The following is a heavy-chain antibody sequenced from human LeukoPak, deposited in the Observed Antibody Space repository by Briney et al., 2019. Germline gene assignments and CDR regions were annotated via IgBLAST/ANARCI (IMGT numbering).Heavy chain of an antibody. CDR1: GFTSSSYG. CDR2: IWYDGSNK. D-gene: IGHD4-23*01. V-gene: IGHV3-33*06. Sequence: PGRSLRLSCAASGFTSSSYGMHWVRQAPGKGLEWVAVIWYDGSNKYYADSVKGRFTISRDNSKNTLYLQMNSLRAEDTAVYYCAKDYGGNYFDYWGQGTLVTVSS. CDR3: AKDYGGNYFDY. J-gene: IGHJ4*02.